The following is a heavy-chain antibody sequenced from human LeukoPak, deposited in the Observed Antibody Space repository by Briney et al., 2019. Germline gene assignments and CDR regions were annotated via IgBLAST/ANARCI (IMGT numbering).Heavy chain of an antibody. V-gene: IGHV3-23*01. CDR1: GFTFSSYA. D-gene: IGHD3-22*01. CDR3: AKPYYYDSSRD. J-gene: IGHJ4*02. CDR2: ISGSGGST. Sequence: GGSLRLSCAASGFTFSSYAMSWVRQAPGKGLEWVSAISGSGGSTYYADSVKGRFTISRDNSKNTLYLQVNSLRAEDTAVYYCAKPYYYDSSRDWGQGTLVTVSS.